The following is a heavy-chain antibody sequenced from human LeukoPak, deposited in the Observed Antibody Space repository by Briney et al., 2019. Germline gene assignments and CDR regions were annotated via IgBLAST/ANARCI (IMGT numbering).Heavy chain of an antibody. CDR3: AKSGLYCSGGSCPPDSVDY. V-gene: IGHV3-30-3*02. Sequence: GGSLRLSCAASGFTFSSYAMHWVRQAPGKGLEWVAVISYDGSNKYYADSVKGRFTISRDNSKNTLYLQMNSLRAEDTAVYYCAKSGLYCSGGSCPPDSVDYWGQGTLVTVSS. D-gene: IGHD2-15*01. CDR1: GFTFSSYA. J-gene: IGHJ4*02. CDR2: ISYDGSNK.